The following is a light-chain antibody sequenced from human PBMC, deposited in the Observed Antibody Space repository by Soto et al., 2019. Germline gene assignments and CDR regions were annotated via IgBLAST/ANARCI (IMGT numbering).Light chain of an antibody. CDR3: SSYTTSSTLRYV. Sequence: QSALTQPASVSGSPGRWITIFCTGTSSDVGAYNFVSWYQQHPGKAPKVMIYDVTNRPSGVSNRFSGSKSGNTASLTISGLQAEDEADYYCSSYTTSSTLRYVFGTGTKVTVL. CDR2: DVT. CDR1: SSDVGAYNF. V-gene: IGLV2-14*03. J-gene: IGLJ1*01.